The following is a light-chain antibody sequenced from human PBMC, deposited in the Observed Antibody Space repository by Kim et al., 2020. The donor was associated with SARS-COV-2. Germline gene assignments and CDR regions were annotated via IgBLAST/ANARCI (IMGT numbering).Light chain of an antibody. Sequence: PGERAPLACRACQRVTSNYLAWYQHKPGQTPRLLIYGASSRATGIPDRVSGSGAETDLNRTISRLGPEVCTVDYCHQYGSSSSLGQGTKLEI. V-gene: IGKV3-20*01. CDR2: GAS. CDR1: QRVTSNY. J-gene: IGKJ2*01. CDR3: HQYGSSSS.